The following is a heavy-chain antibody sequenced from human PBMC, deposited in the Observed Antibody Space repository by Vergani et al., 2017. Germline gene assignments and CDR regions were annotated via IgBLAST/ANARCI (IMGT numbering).Heavy chain of an antibody. V-gene: IGHV1-58*02. D-gene: IGHD6-13*01. J-gene: IGHJ3*02. CDR2: IVVGSGNT. CDR3: AATHSSSWDAFDI. CDR1: GFTFTSPA. Sequence: QMQLVQSGPEVKKPGTSVKVSCKASGFTFTSPAMQWVRQARGQRLEWIGWIVVGSGNTNYAQKFQERVTITRDMSTSTAYMELSSLRSEDTAVYYCAATHSSSWDAFDIWGQGTMVTVSS.